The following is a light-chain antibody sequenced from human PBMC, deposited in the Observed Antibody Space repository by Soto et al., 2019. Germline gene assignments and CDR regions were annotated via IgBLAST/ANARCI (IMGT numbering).Light chain of an antibody. CDR2: DAS. J-gene: IGKJ4*01. Sequence: DTQMTQSPSTLSASVGYRVAITCRASQSINNWLAWYQQKPGRAPKFLIYDASSLESGVPSRFSGSGSGTEFTLTIGNLQPDDFATYYCQKYDNYPLNCGGGTKGDIK. CDR3: QKYDNYPLN. CDR1: QSINNW. V-gene: IGKV1-5*01.